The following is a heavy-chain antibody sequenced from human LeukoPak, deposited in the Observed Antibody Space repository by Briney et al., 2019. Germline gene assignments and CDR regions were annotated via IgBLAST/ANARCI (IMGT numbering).Heavy chain of an antibody. CDR3: ARAYSSSWYWMGYFDY. CDR1: GGSFSGYY. Sequence: SETLSLTCAVYGGSFSGYYWSWIRQPPGKGLEWIGEINHSGSTNYNPSLRSRVTISVDTSKNQFSLKLSSVTAADTAVYYCARAYSSSWYWMGYFDYWGQGTLVTVSS. J-gene: IGHJ4*02. V-gene: IGHV4-34*01. D-gene: IGHD6-13*01. CDR2: INHSGST.